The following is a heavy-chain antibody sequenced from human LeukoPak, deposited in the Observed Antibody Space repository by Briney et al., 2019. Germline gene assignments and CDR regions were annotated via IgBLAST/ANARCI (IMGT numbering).Heavy chain of an antibody. V-gene: IGHV3-74*01. CDR2: INSDGSST. CDR1: GFTFSSYW. J-gene: IGHJ3*02. Sequence: PGGSLRLSCAASGFTFSSYWMHWVRQAPGKGLVWVSRINSDGSSTYYADSVKGRFTTSRDNSKNTLYLQMNSLRAEDTAVYYCAKVFRRWELANAFDIWGQGTMVTVSS. CDR3: AKVFRRWELANAFDI. D-gene: IGHD1-26*01.